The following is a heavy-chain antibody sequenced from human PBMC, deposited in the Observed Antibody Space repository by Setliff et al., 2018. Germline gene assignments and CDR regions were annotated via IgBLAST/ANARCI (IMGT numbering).Heavy chain of an antibody. D-gene: IGHD3-10*01. CDR3: ARVADGSGSFYLGFDY. V-gene: IGHV4-31*03. J-gene: IGHJ4*02. CDR2: IFHSGST. CDR1: GDSISSGSYY. Sequence: SETLSLTCTVSGDSISSGSYYWNWIRQHPEKGLEWLGYIFHSGSTHYNSSLKSRITISIDTFKNHFSLELNSVTAADSAVYYCARVADGSGSFYLGFDYWGQGILVTVSS.